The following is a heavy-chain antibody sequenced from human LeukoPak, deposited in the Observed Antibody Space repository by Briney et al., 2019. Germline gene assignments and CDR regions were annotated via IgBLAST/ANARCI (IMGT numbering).Heavy chain of an antibody. V-gene: IGHV3-9*01. CDR1: GFIFNNYA. CDR2: ISWNSGSI. CDR3: ARGRITMVRGVINRAHFDY. Sequence: GRSLRLSCAGSGFIFNNYAMHWVRQPPGKGLEWVSGISWNSGSIDYADSVKGRFTISRDNAKNSLYLQMNSLRAEDTAVYYCARGRITMVRGVINRAHFDYWGQGTLVTVSS. J-gene: IGHJ4*02. D-gene: IGHD3-10*01.